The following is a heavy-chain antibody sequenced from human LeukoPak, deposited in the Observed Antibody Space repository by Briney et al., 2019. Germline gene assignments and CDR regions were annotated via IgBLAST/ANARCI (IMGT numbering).Heavy chain of an antibody. V-gene: IGHV4-59*01. J-gene: IGHJ4*02. D-gene: IGHD3-10*01. CDR2: IYYSGST. CDR3: ARVEEGFSFDY. Sequence: SETLSLTCTVSGGSISSYYWSWIRQPPGKGLKWNGYIYYSGSTNYNPSLKSRVTISVDTSKNQFSLKLSSVTAADTAVYYCARVEEGFSFDYWGQGTLVTVSS. CDR1: GGSISSYY.